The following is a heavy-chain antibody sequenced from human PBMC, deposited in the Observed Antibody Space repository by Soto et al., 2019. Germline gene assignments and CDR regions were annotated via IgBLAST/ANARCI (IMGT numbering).Heavy chain of an antibody. V-gene: IGHV1-3*01. CDR1: GYTFTSYA. J-gene: IGHJ4*02. CDR2: INAGNGNT. Sequence: GASVKVSCKASGYTFTSYAMHWVRQAPGQRLEWMGWINAGNGNTKYSRKFQGRVTITRDTSASTAYMELSSLRSEDTAVYYCARDYYDSSGYCFDYWGQGTLVTVSS. D-gene: IGHD3-22*01. CDR3: ARDYYDSSGYCFDY.